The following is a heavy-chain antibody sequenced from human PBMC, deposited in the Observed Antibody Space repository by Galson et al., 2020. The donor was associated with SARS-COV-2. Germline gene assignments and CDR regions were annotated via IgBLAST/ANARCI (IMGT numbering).Heavy chain of an antibody. Sequence: GESLKISCAASGFTFRSYWLHWVRQPPGKGLVWVSRMDIVGSITDYADSVGGRFTISRDNVKNTLFLEMNRLRGEDTAVYYCASDLGGIMGAWDHGTLVTVSS. CDR2: MDIVGSIT. CDR3: ASDLGGIMGA. CDR1: GFTFRSYW. V-gene: IGHV3-74*01. J-gene: IGHJ4*01. D-gene: IGHD3-16*01.